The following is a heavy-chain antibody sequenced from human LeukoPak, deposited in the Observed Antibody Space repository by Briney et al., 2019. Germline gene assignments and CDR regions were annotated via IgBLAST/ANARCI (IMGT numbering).Heavy chain of an antibody. Sequence: GGSLRLSCAASGFTFSSYAMSWVRQAPGKGLEWVSAISGSGGSTYYADSVKGRFTISKDNSKNTLYLQMNSLRAEDTAVYYCAKSSGYYYDSSGYVPFDYWGQGTLVTVSS. V-gene: IGHV3-23*01. CDR3: AKSSGYYYDSSGYVPFDY. CDR1: GFTFSSYA. D-gene: IGHD3-22*01. CDR2: ISGSGGST. J-gene: IGHJ4*02.